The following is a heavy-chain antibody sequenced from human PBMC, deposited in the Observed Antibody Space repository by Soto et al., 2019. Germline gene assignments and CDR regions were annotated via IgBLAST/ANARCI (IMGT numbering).Heavy chain of an antibody. CDR2: ISGSGNIT. CDR3: ARGGVY. J-gene: IGHJ4*02. Sequence: GSLRLSCAASGFTFSSHEMNWVRQAPGKGLEWISYISGSGNITYYADSVKGRFTISRDNAQKSLYLQMNSLRVEDTAVYYCARGGVYWGQGTLVTVS. CDR1: GFTFSSHE. V-gene: IGHV3-48*03. D-gene: IGHD2-8*01.